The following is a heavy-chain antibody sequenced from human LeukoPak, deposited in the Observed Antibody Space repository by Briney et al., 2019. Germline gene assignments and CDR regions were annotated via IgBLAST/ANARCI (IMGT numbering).Heavy chain of an antibody. Sequence: GGSLRLSCAASGFTFSNYDMHWVRQATGKGLEWVSHIGTGTDTHYSDSVKGRFSISREDARNSLYLRMNYVTAGDTAVYYCARDRRADYGRNDDAFDIWGRGTVVTV. CDR2: IGTGTDT. CDR3: ARDRRADYGRNDDAFDI. D-gene: IGHD4-23*01. CDR1: GFTFSNYD. J-gene: IGHJ3*02. V-gene: IGHV3-13*01.